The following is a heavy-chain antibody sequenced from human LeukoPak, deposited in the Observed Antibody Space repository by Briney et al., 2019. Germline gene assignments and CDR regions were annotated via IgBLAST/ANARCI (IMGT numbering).Heavy chain of an antibody. CDR2: ISSSGST. CDR1: GGSISSHY. Sequence: KPSETLSLTCTVSGGSISSHYWTWIRQSPVKRLEWIGDISSSGSTSYNPSLKSRVTISIDTSKNQFSLKLSSVTAADTAVYYCGRDALVGYFSYYYMDVWGKGTTVTVSS. J-gene: IGHJ6*03. D-gene: IGHD2-15*01. V-gene: IGHV4-59*11. CDR3: GRDALVGYFSYYYMDV.